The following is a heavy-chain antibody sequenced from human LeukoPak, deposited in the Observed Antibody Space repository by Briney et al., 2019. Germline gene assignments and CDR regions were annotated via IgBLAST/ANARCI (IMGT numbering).Heavy chain of an antibody. D-gene: IGHD3-10*01. CDR1: GYTFTGYY. Sequence: ASVKVSCKASGYTFTGYYMHWVRQAPGQGLEWMGWINPNSGGTNYAQKFQGRVPMTRDTSISTAYMELSRLRSDDTAVYYCASEAYYSNWFDPWGQGTLVTVSS. CDR3: ASEAYYSNWFDP. V-gene: IGHV1-2*02. J-gene: IGHJ5*02. CDR2: INPNSGGT.